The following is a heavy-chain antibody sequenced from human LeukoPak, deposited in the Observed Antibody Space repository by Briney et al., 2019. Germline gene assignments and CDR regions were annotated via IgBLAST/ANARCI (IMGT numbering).Heavy chain of an antibody. J-gene: IGHJ4*02. CDR2: IIPIFGTA. V-gene: IGHV1-69*13. D-gene: IGHD1-26*01. Sequence: ASVKVSCKASGGTFSSYAISWVRQAPGQGLEWMGGIIPIFGTANYAQKFQGRVTITADESTSTAYMELSSLRSEDTAVYYCARSNSGEYYFDYWGQGTLVTVSS. CDR1: GGTFSSYA. CDR3: ARSNSGEYYFDY.